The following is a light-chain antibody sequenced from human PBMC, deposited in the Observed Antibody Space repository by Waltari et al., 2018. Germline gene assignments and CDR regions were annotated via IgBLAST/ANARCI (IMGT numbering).Light chain of an antibody. CDR1: SSDVGNYKR. CDR3: SSYAGSSKGV. J-gene: IGLJ2*01. Sequence: QSALTQPASVSGSPGQSITISCTGTSSDVGNYKRVSWYQQHPGKAPKLMIYAVSKRPSGGSDLFSCSKSGDMASLTISGLQPEDEAEYFCSSYAGSSKGVFGGGTKVTVL. V-gene: IGLV2-23*02. CDR2: AVS.